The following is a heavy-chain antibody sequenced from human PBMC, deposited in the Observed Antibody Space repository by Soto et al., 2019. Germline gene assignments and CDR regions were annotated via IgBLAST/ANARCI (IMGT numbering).Heavy chain of an antibody. CDR1: GLTFSSYD. CDR3: ARGPTEYCSGGSCYRDGGFDL. CDR2: IGTSGDT. D-gene: IGHD2-15*01. V-gene: IGHV3-13*01. J-gene: IGHJ3*01. Sequence: EVQLVESGGGLVQPGGSLRLSCAASGLTFSSYDMHWVRQATGKGLEWVSAIGTSGDTYYPGSVKGRFTISRENAKNSLYLQMNSLRAGDTAVYYCARGPTEYCSGGSCYRDGGFDLWGQGTMVTVSS.